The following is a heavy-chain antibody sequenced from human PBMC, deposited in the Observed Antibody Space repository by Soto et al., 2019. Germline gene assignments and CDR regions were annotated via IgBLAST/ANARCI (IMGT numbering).Heavy chain of an antibody. CDR1: GFTFDDYT. D-gene: IGHD6-6*01. J-gene: IGHJ4*02. Sequence: GGSLRLSCAASGFTFDDYTMHWVRQAPGKGLEWVSLISWDGGSTYYADSVKGRFTISRDNSKNSLYLQMNSLRTEDTALYYCAKGSSGSSNYYFDYWGQGTLVTVYS. V-gene: IGHV3-43*01. CDR2: ISWDGGST. CDR3: AKGSSGSSNYYFDY.